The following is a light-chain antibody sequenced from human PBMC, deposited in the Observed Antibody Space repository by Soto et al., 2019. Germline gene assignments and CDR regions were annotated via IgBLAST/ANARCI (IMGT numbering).Light chain of an antibody. J-gene: IGLJ3*02. CDR2: EVS. CDR3: SSYTSSSTRV. CDR1: SSDVGGYNY. V-gene: IGLV2-14*01. Sequence: QSALTQPASVSGSPGPSITISCTGTSSDVGGYNYVSWYQQHPGKAPKLIIYEVSNRPSGVSNRFSGSKSGNTASLTISGLQAEDEADYYCSSYTSSSTRVFGGGTQLTVL.